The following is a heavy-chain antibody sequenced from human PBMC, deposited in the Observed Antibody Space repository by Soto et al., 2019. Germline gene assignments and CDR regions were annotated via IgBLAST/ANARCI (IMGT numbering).Heavy chain of an antibody. Sequence: SETLSLTCTVSGGSISSSSYYWGWIRQPPGKGLEWIGSIYYSGSTYYNPSLKSRVTISVDTSKNEFSLKLSSVTAADTAVYYCARHRRYGDYPYYFYYMDVWGKGTTVTVSS. V-gene: IGHV4-39*01. CDR2: IYYSGST. J-gene: IGHJ6*03. CDR3: ARHRRYGDYPYYFYYMDV. D-gene: IGHD4-17*01. CDR1: GGSISSSSYY.